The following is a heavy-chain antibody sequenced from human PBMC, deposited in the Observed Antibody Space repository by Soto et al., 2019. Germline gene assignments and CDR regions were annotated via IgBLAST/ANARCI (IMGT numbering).Heavy chain of an antibody. CDR3: ALYYDFWSGSYYYGTDV. Sequence: GGSLRLSCAASGCTFNNYAMTWVRQAPGKGLEWVSTISGRGDITYYAASVKGRFTISRDDSKNSLYLQMNSLKTEDPAVYYCALYYDFWSGSYYYGTDVWGHGTPVTVS. V-gene: IGHV3-23*01. CDR2: ISGRGDIT. J-gene: IGHJ6*02. D-gene: IGHD3-3*01. CDR1: GCTFNNYA.